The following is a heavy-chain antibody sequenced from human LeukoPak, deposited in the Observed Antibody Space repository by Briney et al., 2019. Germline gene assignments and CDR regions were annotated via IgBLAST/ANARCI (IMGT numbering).Heavy chain of an antibody. Sequence: PGGSLRLSCAASGFTFSSNEFNWVRQAPGKGLQWISYISSSGSTKYYADYVKGRFTISRDNSKNTLYVQMNSLRAEDTAVYYCARGAYCSGSRCPGAFDIWGQGTMVTVSS. D-gene: IGHD2-15*01. CDR2: ISSSGSTK. CDR3: ARGAYCSGSRCPGAFDI. V-gene: IGHV3-48*03. J-gene: IGHJ3*02. CDR1: GFTFSSNE.